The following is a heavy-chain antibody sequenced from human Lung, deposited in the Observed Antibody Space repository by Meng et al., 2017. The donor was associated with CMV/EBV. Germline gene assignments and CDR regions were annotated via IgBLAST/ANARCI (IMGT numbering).Heavy chain of an antibody. J-gene: IGHJ4*02. Sequence: SXTXSLXCTVFGASFTSSSYYWVWIRQPPGKGLEWIGSFYYDGSTYYNPSLKSRVTVFVDTSKNQFSLKVTSVTAADTAMYYCVRRFHLTYPADGGRGTLVTVSS. CDR1: GASFTSSSYY. CDR2: FYYDGST. D-gene: IGHD1-14*01. V-gene: IGHV4-39*01. CDR3: VRRFHLTYPAD.